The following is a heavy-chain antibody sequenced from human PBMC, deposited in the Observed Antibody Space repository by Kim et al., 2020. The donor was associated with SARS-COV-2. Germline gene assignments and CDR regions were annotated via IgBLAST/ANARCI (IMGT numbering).Heavy chain of an antibody. CDR1: GGSISSSSYY. D-gene: IGHD2-2*01. CDR2: IYYSGST. V-gene: IGHV4-39*07. Sequence: SETLSLTCTVSGGSISSSSYYWGWIRQPPGKGLEWIGSIYYSGSTYYNPSLKSRVTISVDTSKNQFSLKLSSVTAADTAVYYCARQADCSSTSCYVSFDPWGQGTLGTVSS. CDR3: ARQADCSSTSCYVSFDP. J-gene: IGHJ5*02.